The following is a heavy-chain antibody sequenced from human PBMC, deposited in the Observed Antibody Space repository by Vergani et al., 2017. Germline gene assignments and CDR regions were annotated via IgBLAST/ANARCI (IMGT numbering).Heavy chain of an antibody. CDR2: IRSKAYGGTT. CDR1: GFTFGDYA. Sequence: EVQLLESGGGLVQPGRSLRLSCTASGFTFGDYAMSWVRQAPGKGLEWVGFIRSKAYGGTTEYAASVKGRFTISRDDSKSIAYLQMNSLKTEDTAVYYCTRDWAFDIWGQGTMVTVSS. CDR3: TRDWAFDI. J-gene: IGHJ3*02. V-gene: IGHV3-49*04.